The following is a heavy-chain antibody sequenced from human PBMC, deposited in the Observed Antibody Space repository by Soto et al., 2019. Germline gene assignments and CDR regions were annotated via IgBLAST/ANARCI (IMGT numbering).Heavy chain of an antibody. D-gene: IGHD2-15*01. V-gene: IGHV3-74*01. Sequence: PGGSLRLSCAASGFTSSSYWMHWVRQAPGKGLVWVPRINSDGSSTSYADSVKGRFTISRDNAKNTLYLQMNSLRAEDTAVYYCARAGVVVAATPNYYFDYWGQGTLVTVSS. CDR2: INSDGSST. CDR1: GFTSSSYW. CDR3: ARAGVVVAATPNYYFDY. J-gene: IGHJ4*02.